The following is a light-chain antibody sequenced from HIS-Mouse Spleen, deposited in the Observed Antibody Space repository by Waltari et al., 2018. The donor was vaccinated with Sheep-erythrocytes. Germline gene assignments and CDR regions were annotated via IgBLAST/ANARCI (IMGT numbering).Light chain of an antibody. J-gene: IGLJ2*01. CDR1: SGHSSYA. Sequence: QLVLTQSPSASASLGASVKLTCTLSSGHSSYAIAWHQPPPEKGPRDLMKLNSERSHSKGDGIPDRFSGSSSGAERYLTISSLQSEDEADSYCQTWGTGIHVVFGGGTKLTVL. CDR2: LNSERSH. CDR3: QTWGTGIHVV. V-gene: IGLV4-69*01.